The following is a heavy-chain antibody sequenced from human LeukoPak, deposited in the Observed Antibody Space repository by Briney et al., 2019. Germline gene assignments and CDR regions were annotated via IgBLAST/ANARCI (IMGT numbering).Heavy chain of an antibody. J-gene: IGHJ3*02. CDR2: IKQDGSEK. CDR3: ARDAFWSGYSRDAFDI. D-gene: IGHD3-3*01. Sequence: GGSLRLSCAASGFTFSSYWMSWVRQAPGKGLEWVANIKQDGSEKYYVDSVKGRFTISRDNAKNSLYLQMNSLRAEDTAVYYCARDAFWSGYSRDAFDIWGQGTMVTVSS. CDR1: GFTFSSYW. V-gene: IGHV3-7*01.